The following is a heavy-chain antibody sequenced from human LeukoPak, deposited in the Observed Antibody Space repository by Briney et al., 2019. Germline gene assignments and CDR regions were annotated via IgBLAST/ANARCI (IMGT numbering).Heavy chain of an antibody. D-gene: IGHD3-9*01. CDR3: SKEASPSVILASYGAFDN. CDR1: GFSFSSYA. V-gene: IGHV3-23*01. CDR2: ISGCGGSP. Sequence: PGGSLRLSCAASGFSFSSYAMRWVRPAPGKGLEWVSGISGCGGSPYYAASAKGRFTVSRDNSKNTLYLQMNSLRGEDTAVYYCSKEASPSVILASYGAFDNWGQGTLVTVSS. J-gene: IGHJ4*02.